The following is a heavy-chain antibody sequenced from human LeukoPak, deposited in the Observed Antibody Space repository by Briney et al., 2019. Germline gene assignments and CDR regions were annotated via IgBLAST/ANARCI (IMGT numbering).Heavy chain of an antibody. D-gene: IGHD6-25*01. J-gene: IGHJ4*02. Sequence: GGSLRLSCAASGFTFDDYAMHWVRQAPGKGLEWVSGISWNTGSIGYADSVKGRFTISRDNAKNSLYLQMNSLRAEDTALYYCVKASGGYGPPAWFDYWGQGTLVTVSS. V-gene: IGHV3-9*01. CDR1: GFTFDDYA. CDR3: VKASGGYGPPAWFDY. CDR2: ISWNTGSI.